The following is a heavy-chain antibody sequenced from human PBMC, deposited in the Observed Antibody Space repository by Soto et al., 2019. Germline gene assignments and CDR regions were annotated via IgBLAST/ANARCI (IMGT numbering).Heavy chain of an antibody. D-gene: IGHD3-3*01. CDR2: FDPEDGET. CDR1: GYTLTELS. V-gene: IGHV1-24*01. CDR3: ATGLFGVVIRALVFDY. Sequence: ASVKVSCKVSGYTLTELSMHWVRQAPGKGLEWMGGFDPEDGETIYAQKFQGRVTMTEDTSTDTAYMELSSLGSEDTAVYYCATGLFGVVIRALVFDYWGQGTLVPVSS. J-gene: IGHJ4*02.